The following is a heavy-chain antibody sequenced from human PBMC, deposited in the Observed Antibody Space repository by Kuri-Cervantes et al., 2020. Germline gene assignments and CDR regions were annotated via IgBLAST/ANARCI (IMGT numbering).Heavy chain of an antibody. CDR2: IYYRGST. Sequence: SETLSLTCTVSGGSISSYYWSWIRQPPGKGLEWIGYIYYRGSTNYNPSLKSRVTISVDTSKNQFSLKLSSVTAADTAVYYCARLYCSGGSCYHLDYWGQGTLVTVSS. CDR3: ARLYCSGGSCYHLDY. J-gene: IGHJ4*02. D-gene: IGHD2-15*01. CDR1: GGSISSYY. V-gene: IGHV4-59*01.